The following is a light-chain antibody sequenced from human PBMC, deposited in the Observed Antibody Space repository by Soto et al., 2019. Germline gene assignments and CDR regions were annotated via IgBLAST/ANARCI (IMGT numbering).Light chain of an antibody. CDR1: SSNIGSTY. Sequence: QSVLTQPTSASGTPGQRVTISCSGSSSNIGSTYVLWYQQLPGTAPKLLIYRNNQRPSGDPDRFSGSKSGTSASLAISGRRAEDEIDYYCAAWDDSRSGVVLGGGTKVTVL. CDR2: RNN. J-gene: IGLJ2*01. CDR3: AAWDDSRSGVV. V-gene: IGLV1-47*01.